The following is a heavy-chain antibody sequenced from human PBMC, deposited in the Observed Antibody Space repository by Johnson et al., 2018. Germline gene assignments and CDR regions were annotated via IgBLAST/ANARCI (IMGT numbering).Heavy chain of an antibody. CDR3: VRDGPGMDLPYDL. J-gene: IGHJ2*01. V-gene: IGHV3-74*01. CDR2: INGDGSTT. CDR1: GFTFSNDW. Sequence: EVQLLETGGGLVQPGGSLRLSCAASGFTFSNDWMNWVRQRPGKGLVWVSGINGDGSTTQYADSVKGRFTIARDNAKKTVNLQMNSLSVEDTAGNFCVRDGPGMDLPYDLWGRGTLVIVSS. D-gene: IGHD2-8*01.